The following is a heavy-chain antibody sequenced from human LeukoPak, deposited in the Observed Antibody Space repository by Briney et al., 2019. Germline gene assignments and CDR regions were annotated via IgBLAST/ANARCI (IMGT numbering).Heavy chain of an antibody. V-gene: IGHV3-66*01. CDR3: ARGYCSGGSCYGYYFDY. J-gene: IGHJ4*02. Sequence: GGSLRLSCAASGFTVSSNYMSWVRQAPGKGLEWVSVIYSGGSTYYADSVKGRFTISRDNSKNTLYLQMNSLRAEDTAVYYCARGYCSGGSCYGYYFDYWGQGTLVTVSS. CDR2: IYSGGST. D-gene: IGHD2-15*01. CDR1: GFTVSSNY.